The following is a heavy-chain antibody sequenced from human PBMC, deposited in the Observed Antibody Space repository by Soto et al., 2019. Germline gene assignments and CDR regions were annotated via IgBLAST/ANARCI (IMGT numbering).Heavy chain of an antibody. CDR2: ISYDGSNK. CDR1: GFTFSSYG. J-gene: IGHJ6*02. Sequence: QVQLVESGGGVVQPGRSLRLSCAASGFTFSSYGMHWVRQAPGKGLEWVAVISYDGSNKYYADSVKGRFTISRDNSKNTLYLQMNSRRAEDTAVYYCAKGAAAGPYYYYGMDVWGQGTTVTVSS. D-gene: IGHD6-13*01. V-gene: IGHV3-30*18. CDR3: AKGAAAGPYYYYGMDV.